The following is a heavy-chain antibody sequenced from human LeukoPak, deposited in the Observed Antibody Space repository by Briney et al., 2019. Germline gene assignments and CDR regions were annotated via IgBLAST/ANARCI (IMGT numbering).Heavy chain of an antibody. D-gene: IGHD3-3*01. CDR2: IYYSGST. Sequence: SETLSLTCTVSGGSISSYYWSWIRQPPGKGLEWIGYIYYSGSTNYNPSLKSRVTISVDTSKNQFSLKLSSVTAADTAVYYCARANPRITIFGVVTPEAFDIWGQGTMVTVSS. J-gene: IGHJ3*02. V-gene: IGHV4-59*01. CDR3: ARANPRITIFGVVTPEAFDI. CDR1: GGSISSYY.